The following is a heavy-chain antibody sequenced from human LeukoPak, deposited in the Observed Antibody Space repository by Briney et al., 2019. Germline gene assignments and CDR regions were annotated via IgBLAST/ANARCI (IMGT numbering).Heavy chain of an antibody. CDR2: ISSSGTTT. CDR1: GFIFSRNN. V-gene: IGHV3-48*02. Sequence: GGSLRLSCAASGFIFSRNNMNWVRQAPGKGLEWVSYISSSGTTTYYADSVKGRFTISRDNAKNSLYLQMNSLRDEDTAVYYCACARTGGAYFDYWGQGTLITVSS. J-gene: IGHJ4*02. CDR3: ACARTGGAYFDY. D-gene: IGHD1-1*01.